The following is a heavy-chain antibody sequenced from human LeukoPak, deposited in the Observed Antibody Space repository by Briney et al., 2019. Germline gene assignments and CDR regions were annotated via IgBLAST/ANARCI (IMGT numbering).Heavy chain of an antibody. CDR1: GFTFSDYY. J-gene: IGHJ6*03. CDR3: ARGGGYSYGRAYYYYYMDV. Sequence: GGSLRLSCAASGFTFSDYYMSWIRQAPGKGLEWVSYMSSSGSTIYYADSVKGRFTISRDNAKNSLYLQMNSLGAKDTAVYYCARGGGYSYGRAYYYYYMDVWGKGTTVTVSS. CDR2: MSSSGSTI. D-gene: IGHD5-18*01. V-gene: IGHV3-11*04.